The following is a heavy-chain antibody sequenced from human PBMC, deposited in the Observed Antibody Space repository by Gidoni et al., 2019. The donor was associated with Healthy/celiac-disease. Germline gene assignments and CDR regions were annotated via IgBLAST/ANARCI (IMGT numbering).Heavy chain of an antibody. CDR2: IDPSDSYT. D-gene: IGHD3-10*01. Sequence: EVQLVQSGAALKKPGESLRISCQGSGYGFTSYWISWVRQMPGKGLEWMGRIDPSDSYTNYSPSFQGHVTISADKSISTAYLQWSSLKASDTAMYYCARHGFSHNWFDPGGQGTLVTVSS. V-gene: IGHV5-10-1*03. J-gene: IGHJ5*02. CDR1: GYGFTSYW. CDR3: ARHGFSHNWFDP.